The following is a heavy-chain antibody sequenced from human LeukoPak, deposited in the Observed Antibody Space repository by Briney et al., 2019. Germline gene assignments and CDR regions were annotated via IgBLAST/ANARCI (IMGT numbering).Heavy chain of an antibody. CDR3: ARDRSLYY. V-gene: IGHV3-11*05. J-gene: IGHJ4*02. CDR2: ISGSGSFT. D-gene: IGHD3-16*02. Sequence: RTGGSLRLSCAASGFTFSDAWMTWIRQAPGKGLEWVSYISGSGSFTNYADSVKGRFTISRDNAKNSLYLQMNSLRAEDTAVYYCARDRSLYYWGQGTLVTVSS. CDR1: GFTFSDAW.